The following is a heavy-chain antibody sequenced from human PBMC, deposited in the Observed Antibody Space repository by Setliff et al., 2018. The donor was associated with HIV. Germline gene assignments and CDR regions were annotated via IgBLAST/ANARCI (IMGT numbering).Heavy chain of an antibody. D-gene: IGHD1-26*01. CDR2: ISSVSGSTI. CDR1: GFTFSRYS. CDR3: AKDSKEGANWFDP. Sequence: PGGSLRLSCAASGFTFSRYSMNWVRQAPGKGLEWVSYISSVSGSTIYYADSVKGRFTISRDNSKNTLYLQMNSLRAEDTAVYYCAKDSKEGANWFDPWGQGTLVTVSS. V-gene: IGHV3-48*01. J-gene: IGHJ5*02.